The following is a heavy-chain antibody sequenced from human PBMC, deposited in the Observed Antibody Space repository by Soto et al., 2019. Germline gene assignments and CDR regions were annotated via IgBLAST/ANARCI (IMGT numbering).Heavy chain of an antibody. V-gene: IGHV3-21*04. J-gene: IGHJ6*03. Sequence: PGGSLRLSCAASGFTFSSYSMNWVRQAPGKGLEWVSSISSSSSYIYYADSVKGRFTISRDNAKNSLYLQMNSLRAEDTAVYYCARVRQLVGYFYYYMDVWGKGTTVTVSS. CDR3: ARVRQLVGYFYYYMDV. D-gene: IGHD6-6*01. CDR2: ISSSSSYI. CDR1: GFTFSSYS.